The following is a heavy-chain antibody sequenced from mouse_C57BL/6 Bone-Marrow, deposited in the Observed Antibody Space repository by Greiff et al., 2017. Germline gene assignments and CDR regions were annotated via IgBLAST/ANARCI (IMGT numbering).Heavy chain of an antibody. CDR1: GFNIKDDY. CDR3: TSYGCFDY. CDR2: IDPENGDT. D-gene: IGHD2-2*01. J-gene: IGHJ2*01. Sequence: EVMLVESGAELVRPGASVKLSCTASGFNIKDDYMHWVKQRPEQGLEWIGWIDPENGDTEYASKFQGKATITADTSSNTAYLQLSSLTSEDTAVYYCTSYGCFDYWGQGTTLTVSS. V-gene: IGHV14-4*01.